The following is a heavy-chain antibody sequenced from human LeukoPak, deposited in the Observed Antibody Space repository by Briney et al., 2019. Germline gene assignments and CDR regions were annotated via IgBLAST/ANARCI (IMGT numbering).Heavy chain of an antibody. D-gene: IGHD4-17*01. CDR1: GFTFSSYG. CDR2: ISYDGSNK. Sequence: GGSLRLSCAASGFTFSSYGMHWVRQAPGKGLEWVAVISYDGSNKYYADSVKGRFTISRDNSKNTLYLQMNSLRAEDTAVYYCAKDPGRDGDYEGYFDYWGQGTLVTVSS. J-gene: IGHJ4*02. V-gene: IGHV3-30*18. CDR3: AKDPGRDGDYEGYFDY.